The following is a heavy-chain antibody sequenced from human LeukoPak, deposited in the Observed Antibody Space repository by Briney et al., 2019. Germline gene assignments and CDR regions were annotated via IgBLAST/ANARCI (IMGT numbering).Heavy chain of an antibody. CDR1: GYTFTSYG. CDR2: ISAFNGNT. J-gene: IGHJ4*02. CDR3: ARVPAWNDLSAYYFDY. Sequence: ASVKVSCKASGYTFTSYGISWVRQAPGQGLEWMGWISAFNGNTNYAQKLQGRVTMTTDTSTSTAYMELRSLRSDDTAVYYCARVPAWNDLSAYYFDYWGQGTLVTVSS. V-gene: IGHV1-18*01. D-gene: IGHD1-1*01.